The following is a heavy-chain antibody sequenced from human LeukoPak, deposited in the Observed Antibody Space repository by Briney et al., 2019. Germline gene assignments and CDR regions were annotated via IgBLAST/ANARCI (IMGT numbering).Heavy chain of an antibody. J-gene: IGHJ4*02. CDR3: ARAVWDSSGHLFDY. CDR1: GFSFSNYW. Sequence: GGSLRLSCVASGFSFSNYWMSWVRQAPGQGLEWVATIKQDGSAKHYVDSLKGRFTISRDNAKRSLYLQMNSLRAEDTAVYYCARAVWDSSGHLFDYWGQGTLVTVSS. CDR2: IKQDGSAK. V-gene: IGHV3-7*01. D-gene: IGHD3-22*01.